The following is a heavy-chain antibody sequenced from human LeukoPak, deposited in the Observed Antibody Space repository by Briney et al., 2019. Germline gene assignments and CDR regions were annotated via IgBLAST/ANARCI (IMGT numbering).Heavy chain of an antibody. CDR1: GFNVSSNY. CDR3: ARVTRDI. Sequence: PGGSLRLSCAASGFNVSSNYMSWVRQAPGKGLEWVSILYSGGTTYYADPVKGRFTISRDNSKNTVYFQMNSLRAEDTAVYYCARVTRDIWGQGTMVTVSS. J-gene: IGHJ3*02. D-gene: IGHD2-2*01. V-gene: IGHV3-66*01. CDR2: LYSGGTT.